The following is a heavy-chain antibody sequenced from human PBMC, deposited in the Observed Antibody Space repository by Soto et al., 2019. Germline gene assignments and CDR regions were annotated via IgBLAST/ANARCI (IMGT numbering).Heavy chain of an antibody. CDR1: GYTFTSYA. CDR3: VAVDYGDY. CDR2: INAGNGNT. J-gene: IGHJ4*02. D-gene: IGHD6-19*01. V-gene: IGHV1-3*01. Sequence: GASVKVSCKTSGYTFTSYAVHWARQAPGQRLEWMGWINAGNGNTEYSQKFQGRVTFTRDTSASTAHMELSSLRSEDTAVYYCVAVDYGDYWGQGTTVTVS.